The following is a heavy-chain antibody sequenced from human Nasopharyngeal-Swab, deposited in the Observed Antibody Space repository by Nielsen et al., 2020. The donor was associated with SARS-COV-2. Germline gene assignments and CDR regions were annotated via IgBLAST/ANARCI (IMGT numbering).Heavy chain of an antibody. Sequence: ASVKVSCKASGFTFNGYAIHWVRQAPGQSLEWMGWINADKGDTLYSQKFQDRITITRDTSASVAYMELSSLRSEDTATYYCARDPWEYKWYFDYWGQGTLVTVSS. J-gene: IGHJ4*02. CDR1: GFTFNGYA. V-gene: IGHV1-3*01. CDR2: INADKGDT. D-gene: IGHD1-1*01. CDR3: ARDPWEYKWYFDY.